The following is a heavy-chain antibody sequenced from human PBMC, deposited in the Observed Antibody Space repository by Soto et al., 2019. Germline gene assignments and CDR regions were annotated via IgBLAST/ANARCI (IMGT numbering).Heavy chain of an antibody. CDR2: IRSKAYGGTT. J-gene: IGHJ5*02. V-gene: IGHV3-49*03. CDR3: TRDRKAAAHPVEFDP. D-gene: IGHD6-13*01. CDR1: GFTFGDYS. Sequence: GGSLRLSCTASGFTFGDYSMSWFRQAPGKGLEWVGFIRSKAYGGTTEYAASVKGRFTISRDDSKSIAYLQMNSLKTEDTAVYYCTRDRKAAAHPVEFDPWGQGTLVTVSS.